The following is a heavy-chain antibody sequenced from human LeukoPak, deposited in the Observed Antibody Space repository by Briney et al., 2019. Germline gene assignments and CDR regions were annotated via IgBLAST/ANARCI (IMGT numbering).Heavy chain of an antibody. J-gene: IGHJ3*02. CDR3: ARMDIVATKGAFDI. V-gene: IGHV4-4*02. CDR2: IYHSGST. Sequence: PSETLSLTCAVSGGSISSNNWWGWVRQPPGKGLEWIGEIYHSGSTNYNPSLKSRVTISVDKSKNQFSLKLSSVTAADTAVYYCARMDIVATKGAFDIWGQGTMVTVSS. CDR1: GGSISSNNW. D-gene: IGHD5-12*01.